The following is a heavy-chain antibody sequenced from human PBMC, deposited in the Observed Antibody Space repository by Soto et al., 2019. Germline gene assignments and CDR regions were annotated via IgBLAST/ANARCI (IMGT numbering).Heavy chain of an antibody. J-gene: IGHJ4*02. V-gene: IGHV1-69*13. Sequence: SVKVSCKASGYTFTSYYMHWVRQAPGQGLEWMGGIIPIFGTANYAQKFQGRVTITADESTSTAYMGLSSLRSEDTAVYYCAKAFLLFDWWSFDYWGQGTLVTVSS. D-gene: IGHD3-9*01. CDR2: IIPIFGTA. CDR1: GYTFTSYY. CDR3: AKAFLLFDWWSFDY.